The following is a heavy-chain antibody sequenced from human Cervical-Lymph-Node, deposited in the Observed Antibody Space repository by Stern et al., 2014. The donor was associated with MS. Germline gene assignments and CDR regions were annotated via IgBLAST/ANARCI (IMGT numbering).Heavy chain of an antibody. V-gene: IGHV3-53*01. J-gene: IGHJ4*02. CDR1: GFTVSRDY. CDR2: ITNVGST. CDR3: ARDTSSPERSDW. Sequence: EVQLEESGGGVIQPGGSLRLSCTASGFTVSRDYITWVRQAPGKGLEWVSLITNVGSTFYRDSVKGRFTISRDDSKNTVYLHMTSLRAEDTAMYYCARDTSSPERSDWWGQGTLVTVSS. D-gene: IGHD1-1*01.